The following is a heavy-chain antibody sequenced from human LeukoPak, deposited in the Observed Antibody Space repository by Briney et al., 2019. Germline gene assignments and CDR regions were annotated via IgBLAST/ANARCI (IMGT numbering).Heavy chain of an antibody. CDR2: INPRTGGT. CDR1: GYTFTGDY. CDR3: AREAIVVVVAATGWLDP. J-gene: IGHJ5*02. Sequence: ASVKVSSKASGYTFTGDYMHWVRQAPGQGLEWMGWINPRTGGTKYAQKFQGRVTMTRDTSINTAYMELSRLRSDDTAVYYCAREAIVVVVAATGWLDPWGQGTLVTVSS. V-gene: IGHV1-2*02. D-gene: IGHD2-15*01.